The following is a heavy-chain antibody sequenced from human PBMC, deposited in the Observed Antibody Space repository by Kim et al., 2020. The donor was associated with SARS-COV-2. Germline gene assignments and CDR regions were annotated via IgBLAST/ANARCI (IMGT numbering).Heavy chain of an antibody. J-gene: IGHJ5*02. D-gene: IGHD3-22*01. CDR3: ARDAYDSSGYSWFDP. CDR2: INPNSGGT. Sequence: ASVKVSCKASGYTFTGYYMHWVRQAPGQGLEWMGWINPNSGGTNYAQKFQGRVTMTRDTSISTAYMELSRLRSDDTAVYYCARDAYDSSGYSWFDPWGQGTLVTVSS. CDR1: GYTFTGYY. V-gene: IGHV1-2*02.